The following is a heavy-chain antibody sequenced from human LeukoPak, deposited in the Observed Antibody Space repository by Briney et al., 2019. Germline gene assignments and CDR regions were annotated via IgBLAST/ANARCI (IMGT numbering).Heavy chain of an antibody. V-gene: IGHV4-39*01. J-gene: IGHJ5*02. CDR2: INYSGST. D-gene: IGHD2-21*02. CDR3: ARHGDLLSPFQT. CDR1: GGSISSSTSYY. Sequence: PSETLSLTCAVSGGSISSSTSYYWGWIRQPPGKGLEWIGTINYSGSTYYNPSLKSRVTISVDTPKNQISLKLNSVTAADTAMYYCARHGDLLSPFQTWGQGTLVTVSS.